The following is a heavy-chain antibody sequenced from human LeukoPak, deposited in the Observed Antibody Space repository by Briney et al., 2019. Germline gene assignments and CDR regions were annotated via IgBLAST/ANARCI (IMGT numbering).Heavy chain of an antibody. V-gene: IGHV3-43*02. D-gene: IGHD6-13*01. CDR1: GFTFDDYA. J-gene: IGHJ3*02. CDR2: ISEDGGST. CDR3: ANLAAADEDAFDI. Sequence: GGSLRLSCAASGFTFDDYAMHWVRQAPGKGLEWVSLISEDGGSTYYADSVKGRFTISRDNSKNSLYLQMNSLRTEDTALYYCANLAAADEDAFDIWGQGTMVTVSS.